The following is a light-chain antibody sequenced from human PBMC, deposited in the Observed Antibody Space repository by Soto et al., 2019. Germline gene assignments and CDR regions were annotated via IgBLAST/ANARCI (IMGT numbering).Light chain of an antibody. CDR1: QSISSNY. V-gene: IGKV3-20*01. CDR3: QQYGNSPGT. J-gene: IGKJ5*01. CDR2: GAS. Sequence: DILRTHSPDALAVSLGERATLSCRASQSISSNYLAWYQQKPGQAPRLLIFGASNRATGIPDRFSGRGSGTDFALTISRLEPEDFVVYYCQQYGNSPGTFGQGTRLEI.